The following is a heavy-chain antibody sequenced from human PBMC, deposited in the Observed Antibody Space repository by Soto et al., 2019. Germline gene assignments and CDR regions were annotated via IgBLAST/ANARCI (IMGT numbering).Heavy chain of an antibody. CDR2: IYYSGST. Sequence: QVQLQESGPGLVKPSQTLSLTCTVSGGSISSGDYYWSWIRQPPGKGLEWIGYIYYSGSTYYNPSLKSRVTISVDPSKNPFSLKLSSVTAADTAVYYWARGRGGDTAMPPAPWGQGTLVTVSS. CDR1: GGSISSGDYY. D-gene: IGHD5-18*01. J-gene: IGHJ5*02. V-gene: IGHV4-30-4*01. CDR3: ARGRGGDTAMPPAP.